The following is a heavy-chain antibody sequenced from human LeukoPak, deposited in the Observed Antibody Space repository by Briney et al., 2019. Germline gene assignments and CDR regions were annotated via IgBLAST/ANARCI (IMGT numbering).Heavy chain of an antibody. J-gene: IGHJ4*02. CDR1: GGSISSSSYY. Sequence: PSETLSLTCTVSGGSISSSSYYWGWIRQPPGKGLEWIGSIYYSGGTYYNPSLKSRVTISVDTSKNQFPLKLSSVTAADTAVYYCALGGSSSWYNYWGQGTLVTVSS. CDR3: ALGGSSSWYNY. CDR2: IYYSGGT. V-gene: IGHV4-39*06. D-gene: IGHD6-13*01.